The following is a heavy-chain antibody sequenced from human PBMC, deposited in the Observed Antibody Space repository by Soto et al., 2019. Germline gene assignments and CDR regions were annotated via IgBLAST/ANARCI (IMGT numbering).Heavy chain of an antibody. Sequence: PSETLSLTCTVSGGSISSSSYYWGWIRQPPGKGLEWIGSIYYSGSTYYNPSLKSRVTISVDTSKNQFSLKLSSVTAADTAVYYCKGVSGYQVDCWGQGTLVTVSS. CDR3: KGVSGYQVDC. J-gene: IGHJ4*02. D-gene: IGHD3-22*01. CDR1: GGSISSSSYY. V-gene: IGHV4-39*01. CDR2: IYYSGST.